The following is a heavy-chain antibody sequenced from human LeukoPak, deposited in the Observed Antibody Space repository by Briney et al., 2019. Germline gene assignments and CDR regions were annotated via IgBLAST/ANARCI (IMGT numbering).Heavy chain of an antibody. CDR2: ISYDGSNK. V-gene: IGHV3-30*18. Sequence: PGGSLRLSCAASGFTFSSYGMHWVRQAPGKGLEWVAVISYDGSNKYYADSVKGRFTISRDNSKNTLYLQMNSLRAEDTAVYYCAKSQYSGSPLDYWGQGTLVTVSS. J-gene: IGHJ4*02. CDR1: GFTFSSYG. CDR3: AKSQYSGSPLDY. D-gene: IGHD1-26*01.